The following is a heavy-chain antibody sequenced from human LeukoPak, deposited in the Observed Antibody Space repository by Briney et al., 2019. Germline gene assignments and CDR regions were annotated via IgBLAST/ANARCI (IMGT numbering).Heavy chain of an antibody. CDR3: AKARGDGYNDAFDM. Sequence: AGGSLRLSCAASGFTFSSYAMSWVRQAPGKGLEWMALIRYDTNNKYYADSVKGRFTISGDNTKLYLQMNSLRDEDTAVYYCAKARGDGYNDAFDMWGQGAMVTVSS. D-gene: IGHD5-24*01. V-gene: IGHV3-30*02. J-gene: IGHJ3*02. CDR1: GFTFSSYA. CDR2: IRYDTNNK.